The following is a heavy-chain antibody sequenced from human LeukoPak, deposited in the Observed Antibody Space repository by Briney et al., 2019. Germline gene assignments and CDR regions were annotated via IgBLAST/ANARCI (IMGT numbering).Heavy chain of an antibody. Sequence: SETLSLTCAVSGGSISSSNWWSWVRQPPGKGLEWIGEIYHSGSTNYNPSLKSRVTISVDKSKNQFSLKLSSVTAADTAVYYCVRDGRYGSGSYKEDYWGQGTLVTVSS. V-gene: IGHV4-4*02. CDR1: GGSISSSNW. CDR3: VRDGRYGSGSYKEDY. D-gene: IGHD3-10*01. J-gene: IGHJ4*02. CDR2: IYHSGST.